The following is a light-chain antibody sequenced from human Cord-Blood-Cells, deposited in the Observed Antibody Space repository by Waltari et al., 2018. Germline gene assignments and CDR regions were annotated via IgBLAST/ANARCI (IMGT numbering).Light chain of an antibody. CDR2: DAS. J-gene: IGKJ3*01. V-gene: IGKV1-5*01. CDR1: QSISSW. CDR3: QQRVT. Sequence: IQMTRSPSPLPASVGDRVTITCRASQSISSWLAWYQQKPGKAPKLLIYDASSVESGVPSRFSGSGSGTEFTLTISSLQPDDFATYYCQQRVTFGPGTKVDIK.